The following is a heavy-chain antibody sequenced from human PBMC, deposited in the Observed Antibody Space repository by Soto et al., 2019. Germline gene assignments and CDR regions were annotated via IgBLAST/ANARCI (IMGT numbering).Heavy chain of an antibody. V-gene: IGHV3-53*01. J-gene: IGHJ2*01. CDR2: IYSGGST. D-gene: IGHD2-21*01. CDR3: ARSRDVVVNAITPEKNWYFDL. CDR1: GFTVSSNY. Sequence: EVQLVESGGGLIQPGGSLRLSCAASGFTVSSNYMNWVRQAPGKGLEWVSVIYSGGSTYYADSVRGRFTISRDNSKNTLYRQMNSLRAEDTAVYYCARSRDVVVNAITPEKNWYFDLWGRGTLVTVSS.